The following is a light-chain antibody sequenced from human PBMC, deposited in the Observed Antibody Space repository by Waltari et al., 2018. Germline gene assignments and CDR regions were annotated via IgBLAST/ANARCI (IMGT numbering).Light chain of an antibody. Sequence: QAVVTQEPSLTVSPGGTVTPTCVSSPGAVTSGPYPYWFQQKPGQVTRTLIYDTRNKHSWTPARFSGSLLGGRAALTLSGAQPEDEAEYYCLLWYSGARWVFGGGTKLSVL. CDR1: PGAVTSGPY. CDR3: LLWYSGARWV. CDR2: DTR. V-gene: IGLV7-46*01. J-gene: IGLJ3*02.